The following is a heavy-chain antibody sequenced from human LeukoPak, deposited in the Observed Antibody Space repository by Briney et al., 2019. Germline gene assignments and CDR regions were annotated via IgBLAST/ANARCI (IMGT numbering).Heavy chain of an antibody. CDR1: GYSFTNHA. D-gene: IGHD2-8*01. V-gene: IGHV1-2*04. J-gene: IGHJ4*02. Sequence: GASVKVSCKASGYSFTNHAIHWVRQAPGQGLEWMGWINPNSGGTNYAQKFQGWVTMTRDTSISTAYMELSRLRSDDTAVYYCARGLTVYDYWGRGTLVTVSS. CDR3: ARGLTVYDY. CDR2: INPNSGGT.